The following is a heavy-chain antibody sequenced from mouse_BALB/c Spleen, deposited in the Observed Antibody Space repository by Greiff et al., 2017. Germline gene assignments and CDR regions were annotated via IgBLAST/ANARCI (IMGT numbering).Heavy chain of an antibody. Sequence: VQLKESGAELVKPGASVKLSCTASGFNIKDTYMHWVKQRPEQGLEWIGRIDPANGNTKYDPKFQGKATITADTSSNTAYLQLSSLTSEDTAVYYCARYDYDAYAMDYWGQGTSVTVSS. V-gene: IGHV14-3*02. CDR2: IDPANGNT. CDR3: ARYDYDAYAMDY. CDR1: GFNIKDTY. J-gene: IGHJ4*01. D-gene: IGHD2-4*01.